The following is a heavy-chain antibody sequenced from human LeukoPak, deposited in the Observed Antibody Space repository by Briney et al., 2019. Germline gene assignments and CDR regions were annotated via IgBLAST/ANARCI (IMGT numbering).Heavy chain of an antibody. CDR1: GGSFSGYY. V-gene: IGHV4-59*01. CDR3: ARVGTGNFDY. J-gene: IGHJ4*02. CDR2: IYYSGNT. Sequence: PSETLSLTCAVYGGSFSGYYWSWIRQPPGKGLEWIGYIYYSGNTNYNPSLKSRVTISIDTSKNQFSLKLSSVTAADTAVYYCARVGTGNFDYWGQGTLVTVSS. D-gene: IGHD3-10*01.